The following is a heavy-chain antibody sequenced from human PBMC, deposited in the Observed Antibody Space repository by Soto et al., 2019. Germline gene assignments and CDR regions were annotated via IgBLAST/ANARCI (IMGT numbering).Heavy chain of an antibody. D-gene: IGHD3-10*01. Sequence: QVHLQQWGAGLVRPSETLFLTCAVYGGSLNGFQWSWIRQAPGQRLEWIGQIDHGGSANYNPSLKSRVILSVDSSKSQLSLTVTSVTAADSAVYYCAREVPGTDYYYMDVWGKGTTVTVSS. CDR3: AREVPGTDYYYMDV. CDR1: GGSLNGFQ. V-gene: IGHV4-34*01. CDR2: IDHGGSA. J-gene: IGHJ6*03.